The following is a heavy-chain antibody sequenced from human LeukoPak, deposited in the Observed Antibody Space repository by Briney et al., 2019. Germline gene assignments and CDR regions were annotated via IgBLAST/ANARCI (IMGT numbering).Heavy chain of an antibody. J-gene: IGHJ4*02. D-gene: IGHD1-1*01. Sequence: SETLSLTSTVSGGSISSSSYYWGWIPQPPQEALEWIGSINYGGSTYYNTSPRSRVTIYVDTSKNQISLKLSSVTAADTAVYYCARVQPPFDYWGQGTLVTVSS. V-gene: IGHV4-39*01. CDR2: INYGGST. CDR3: ARVQPPFDY. CDR1: GGSISSSSYY.